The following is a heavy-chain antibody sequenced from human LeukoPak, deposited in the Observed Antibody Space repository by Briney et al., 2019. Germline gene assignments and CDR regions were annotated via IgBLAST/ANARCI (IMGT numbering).Heavy chain of an antibody. CDR3: VRDSDTFGFDH. Sequence: GGALRLSCATSRFSVSSNLMSWVRQAPVKGLEWVSVIYSIGSTYYTDSVKGRFTISRDNSKSTVYLQMDSLRAEDTAVYYCVRDSDTFGFDHWGQGTLVTVSS. J-gene: IGHJ4*02. CDR1: RFSVSSNL. CDR2: IYSIGST. V-gene: IGHV3-53*01. D-gene: IGHD5-18*01.